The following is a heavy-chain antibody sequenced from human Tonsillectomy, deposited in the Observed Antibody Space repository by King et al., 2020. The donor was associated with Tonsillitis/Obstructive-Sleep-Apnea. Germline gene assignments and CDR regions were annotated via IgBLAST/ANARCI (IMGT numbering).Heavy chain of an antibody. D-gene: IGHD2-15*01. CDR3: ARDLVLEAGGDAFDI. CDR2: IYDSGST. J-gene: IGHJ3*02. CDR1: GGSISSYY. V-gene: IGHV4-59*01. Sequence: QLQESGPGRVKPSETLSLTCTVSGGSISSYYWSWIRQPPGKGLEWIGYIYDSGSTNYNPSIKSRVTISVDTSKNQFFLKLSSVTAADTAVYYCARDLVLEAGGDAFDIWGQGTMVTVSS.